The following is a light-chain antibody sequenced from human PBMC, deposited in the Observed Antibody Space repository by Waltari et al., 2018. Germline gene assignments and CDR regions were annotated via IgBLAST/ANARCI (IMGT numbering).Light chain of an antibody. CDR1: QSFSRA. CDR2: DAS. Sequence: ELVLTQSPGNLSLSPGERATLSCRASQSFSRALAWYQQKPGQAPRLLIYDASTRAIGIPDRFSGGGSGTDFSLTISRLEPEDFAVYYCQHNVRLPVTFGQGTTVEIK. V-gene: IGKV3-20*01. CDR3: QHNVRLPVT. J-gene: IGKJ1*01.